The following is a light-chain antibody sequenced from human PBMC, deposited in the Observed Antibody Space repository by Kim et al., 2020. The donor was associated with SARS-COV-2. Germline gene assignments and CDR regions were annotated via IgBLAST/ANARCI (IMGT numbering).Light chain of an antibody. V-gene: IGKV1-39*01. CDR1: QSINTY. J-gene: IGKJ4*01. Sequence: IQMTQSPSSLSASVGDRVTITCRASQSINTYLNWYQQKPGKAPKLLIYAASSLQSRVPSRFGGSGSGTDFTLTISSLQPEDFATYYCQQSYSSPLTFGGGTKVDIK. CDR3: QQSYSSPLT. CDR2: AAS.